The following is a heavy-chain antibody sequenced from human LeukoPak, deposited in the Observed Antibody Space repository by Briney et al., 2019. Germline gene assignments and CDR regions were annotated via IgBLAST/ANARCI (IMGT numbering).Heavy chain of an antibody. D-gene: IGHD6-19*01. CDR3: ARNRQWRTFDY. CDR2: IYYSGST. CDR1: GGSISSYY. V-gene: IGHV4-59*01. Sequence: PSETMSLTCTVSGGSISSYYWNWIRQPPGKGLEWIGYIYYSGSTNYNPSLKSRVTISVDTSKNQFSLKLSSVTAADTAVYYCARNRQWRTFDYWGQGTLVTVSS. J-gene: IGHJ4*02.